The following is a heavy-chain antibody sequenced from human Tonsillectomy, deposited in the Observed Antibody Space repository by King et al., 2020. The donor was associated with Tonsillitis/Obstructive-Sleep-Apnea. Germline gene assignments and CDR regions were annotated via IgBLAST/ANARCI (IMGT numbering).Heavy chain of an antibody. CDR1: GGSISRYY. CDR2: IYDSGST. Sequence: QLQESGPGLVKSSETLSLTCTVSGGSISRYYWSWIRQPPGKGLEWIGYIYDSGSTNYNPSLKSRVTISVDTSKNQFSLKLTSVTAADTAVYYCARDMVLEAGGDAFEIWGQGTMVTVSS. CDR3: ARDMVLEAGGDAFEI. J-gene: IGHJ3*02. D-gene: IGHD2-8*01. V-gene: IGHV4-59*01.